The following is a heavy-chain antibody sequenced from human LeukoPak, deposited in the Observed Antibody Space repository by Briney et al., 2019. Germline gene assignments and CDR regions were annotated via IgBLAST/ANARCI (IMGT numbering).Heavy chain of an antibody. CDR2: IYHSGST. V-gene: IGHV4-4*02. CDR1: GVSISSSNW. D-gene: IGHD2-15*01. CDR3: ARDRYCSGGSCYPRRFDY. J-gene: IGHJ4*02. Sequence: SETLSLTCAVSGVSISSSNWWSWVRQPPGKGLEWIGEIYHSGSTNYNPSLKSRVTISVDKSKNQFSLKLSSVTAADTAVYYCARDRYCSGGSCYPRRFDYWGQGTLVTVSS.